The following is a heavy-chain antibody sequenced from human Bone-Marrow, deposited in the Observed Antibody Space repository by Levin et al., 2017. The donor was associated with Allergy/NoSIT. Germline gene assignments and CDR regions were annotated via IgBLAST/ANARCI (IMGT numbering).Heavy chain of an antibody. CDR2: IYYSGST. J-gene: IGHJ6*02. CDR1: GGSISGYY. V-gene: IGHV4-59*01. D-gene: IGHD7-27*01. Sequence: SQTLSLTCTVSGGSISGYYWSWIRQPPGKGLEWIGYIYYSGSTKYNPSLKSRVTISVDTSKNQFSLKLNSVTAADTAVYYCARDRTITTTGETYFYGMDVWGQGTTVTVSS. CDR3: ARDRTITTTGETYFYGMDV.